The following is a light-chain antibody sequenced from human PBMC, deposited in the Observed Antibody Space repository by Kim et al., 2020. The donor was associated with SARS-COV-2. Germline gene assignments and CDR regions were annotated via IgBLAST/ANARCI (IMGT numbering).Light chain of an antibody. CDR1: QSVSSN. CDR2: GAS. Sequence: EIVMTQSPVTLSVSPGERVTLSCRASQSVSSNLAWYQQKPGQAPRLLIYGASTRATGIPARFSGSGSGTEFTLTISSLQSEDFAVYYCQQYDNWWTFGQGTKVDIK. V-gene: IGKV3-15*01. J-gene: IGKJ1*01. CDR3: QQYDNWWT.